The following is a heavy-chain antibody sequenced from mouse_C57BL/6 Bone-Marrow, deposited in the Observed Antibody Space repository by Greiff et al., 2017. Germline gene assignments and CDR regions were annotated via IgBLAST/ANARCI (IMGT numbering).Heavy chain of an antibody. CDR3: ARDPLYYGSSYENFDV. J-gene: IGHJ1*03. CDR2: ISDGGSYT. CDR1: GFTFSSYA. V-gene: IGHV5-4*01. D-gene: IGHD1-1*01. Sequence: EVKLVESGGGLVKPGGSLKLSCAASGFTFSSYAMSWVRQTPEQRLEWVATISDGGSYTYYPDNVKGRFTISRDNAKNNLYLQMSHLKSEDTAMYYCARDPLYYGSSYENFDVWGTGTTVTVSA.